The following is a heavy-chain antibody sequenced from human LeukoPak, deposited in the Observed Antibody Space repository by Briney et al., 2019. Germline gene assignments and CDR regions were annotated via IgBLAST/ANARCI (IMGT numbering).Heavy chain of an antibody. CDR3: ATGPLTEDYYGSGIENFDY. CDR2: INPNSGGT. V-gene: IGHV1-2*02. D-gene: IGHD3-10*01. J-gene: IGHJ4*02. CDR1: GYTFTGYY. Sequence: ASVKVSCKASGYTFTGYYMHWVRQAPGQGLEWMGWINPNSGGTNYAQKFQGRVTMTEDTSTDTAYMELSSLRSEDTAVYYCATGPLTEDYYGSGIENFDYWGQGTLVTVSS.